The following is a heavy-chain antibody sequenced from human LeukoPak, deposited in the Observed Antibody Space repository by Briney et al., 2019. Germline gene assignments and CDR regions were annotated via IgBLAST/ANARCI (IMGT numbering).Heavy chain of an antibody. Sequence: SSETLPLTCTVSGGSISSGDYYWSWIRQPPGKGLEWIGYIYYSGSTYYNPSLKSRVTISVDTSKNQFSLKLSSVTAADTAVYYCARGRDSDYWGQGTLVTVSS. CDR2: IYYSGST. J-gene: IGHJ4*02. V-gene: IGHV4-30-4*08. CDR1: GGSISSGDYY. CDR3: ARGRDSDY. D-gene: IGHD3-22*01.